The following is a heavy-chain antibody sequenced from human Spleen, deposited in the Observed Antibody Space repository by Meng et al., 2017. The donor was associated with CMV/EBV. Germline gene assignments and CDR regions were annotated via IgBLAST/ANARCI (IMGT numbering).Heavy chain of an antibody. V-gene: IGHV1-45*02. CDR1: GYTFTGYY. CDR2: ITPFSGNT. Sequence: SVKVSCKASGYTFTGYYMHWVRQAPGRALEWMGWITPFSGNTNYAQKFQDRVTFTTDRSMNTAYMELSSLRSEDTAMYYCAKNYYESSGYYYAFDHWGQGTLVTVSS. CDR3: AKNYYESSGYYYAFDH. J-gene: IGHJ4*02. D-gene: IGHD3-22*01.